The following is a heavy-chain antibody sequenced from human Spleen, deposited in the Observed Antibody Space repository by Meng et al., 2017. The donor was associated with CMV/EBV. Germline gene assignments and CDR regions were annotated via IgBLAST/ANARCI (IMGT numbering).Heavy chain of an antibody. CDR3: ARDKGTNWFDP. J-gene: IGHJ5*02. CDR2: ISSSSNYI. CDR1: GFTLRSFG. V-gene: IGHV3-21*01. Sequence: GESLKISCAASGFTLRSFGMHWVRQAPGKGLEWVSSISSSSNYIHYADSVKGRFTISRDNAKNSLYLQMNSLRAEDMAVYYCARDKGTNWFDPWGQGTLVTVSS.